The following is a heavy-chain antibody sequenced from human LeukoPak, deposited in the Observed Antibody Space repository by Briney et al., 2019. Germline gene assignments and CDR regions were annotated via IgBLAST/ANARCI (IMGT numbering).Heavy chain of an antibody. D-gene: IGHD5-24*01. J-gene: IGHJ4*02. V-gene: IGHV4-34*01. CDR2: INHSGST. CDR1: GGSFSGYY. CDR3: TRVVEMATHMFDY. Sequence: PSETLSLTCAVYGGSFSGYYWSWVRPPPGKGLEWSGEINHSGSTNYNPSLKSRVTISVATSKNQFSRKLSSVTAADTAVYYCTRVVEMATHMFDYWGQGTLVTVSS.